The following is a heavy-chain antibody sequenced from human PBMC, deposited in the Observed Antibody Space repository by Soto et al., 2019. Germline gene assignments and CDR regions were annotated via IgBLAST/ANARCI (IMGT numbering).Heavy chain of an antibody. CDR3: ARGFDAGHTINWFDP. J-gene: IGHJ5*02. V-gene: IGHV4-34*01. CDR2: INHSGST. CDR1: GGSFSGYY. Sequence: SETLSLTYAVYGGSFSGYYWSWIRQPPGKGLEWIGEINHSGSTNYNPSLKSRVTISVDTSKNQFSLKLSSVTAADTAVYYCARGFDAGHTINWFDPWGQGTLVTVSS. D-gene: IGHD3-9*01.